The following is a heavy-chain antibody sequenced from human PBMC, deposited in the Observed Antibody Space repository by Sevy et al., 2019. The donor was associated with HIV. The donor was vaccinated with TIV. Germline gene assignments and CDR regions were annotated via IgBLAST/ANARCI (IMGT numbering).Heavy chain of an antibody. Sequence: GGSLRLSCAASGFIFSDYYMNWIRQAPGKGLEWVSYISSTSGSDIYYADSVKDRFTISRDNAKNSLYLQMNSLRAEDTAVYYCAREAIVSPDAFDIWGQGTMVTVSS. V-gene: IGHV3-11*01. CDR1: GFIFSDYY. D-gene: IGHD2-15*01. J-gene: IGHJ3*02. CDR3: AREAIVSPDAFDI. CDR2: ISSTSGSDI.